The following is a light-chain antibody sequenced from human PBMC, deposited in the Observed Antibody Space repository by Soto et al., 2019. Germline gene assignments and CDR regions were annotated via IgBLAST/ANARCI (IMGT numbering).Light chain of an antibody. J-gene: IGKJ1*01. Sequence: DIQMTQSPSTLSASLGDIVTVTCRASQTIGTWLNWYQQKPGRAPKLLIFDASSLQSGVPSRFSGNGSGTEFTPTISSLQPEDFASYYCQQNHSNSGTFGQGTKVDIK. CDR1: QTIGTW. CDR2: DAS. CDR3: QQNHSNSGT. V-gene: IGKV1-5*01.